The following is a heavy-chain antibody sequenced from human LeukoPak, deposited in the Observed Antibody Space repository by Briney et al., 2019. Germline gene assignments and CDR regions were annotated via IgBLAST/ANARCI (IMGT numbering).Heavy chain of an antibody. CDR1: GGSISSYY. CDR3: ASLAGGDGSNLGAYFDY. V-gene: IGHV4-59*01. J-gene: IGHJ4*02. CDR2: IYYSGST. Sequence: SETLSLTCTVSGGSISSYYWSWIRQPPGKGLEWIWHIYYSGSTNYNPSLKSRVTISVDTSKNQFSLKLSSVTAADTAVYYCASLAGGDGSNLGAYFDYWGQGTLVTVSS. D-gene: IGHD5-24*01.